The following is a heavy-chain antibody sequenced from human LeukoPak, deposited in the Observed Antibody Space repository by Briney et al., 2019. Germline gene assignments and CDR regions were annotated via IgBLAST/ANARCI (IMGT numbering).Heavy chain of an antibody. V-gene: IGHV4-34*01. J-gene: IGHJ6*03. CDR3: ARGRNYDFWSGYYPYYYYYMDV. Sequence: SETLSLTCAVYGGSFNDYFWSWIRQPPGKGLEWIGEISHNARTNSNPSLKSRVTMSVDTSRNQFSLTLKSVTAADTAVYYCARGRNYDFWSGYYPYYYYYMDVWGKGTTVTVSS. CDR1: GGSFNDYF. D-gene: IGHD3-3*01. CDR2: ISHNART.